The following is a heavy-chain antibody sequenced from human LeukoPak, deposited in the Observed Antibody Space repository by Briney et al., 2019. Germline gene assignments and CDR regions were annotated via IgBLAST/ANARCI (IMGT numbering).Heavy chain of an antibody. CDR1: GYTFTSYD. V-gene: IGHV1-2*02. D-gene: IGHD2-8*01. CDR2: INPNSGGT. CDR3: AEVLGSYT. Sequence: GASVKVSCKASGYTFTSYDINWVRQATGQGLEWMGWINPNSGGTNYAQKFQGRVTMTRDTSISTAYMELSRLRSDDTAVYYCAEVLGSYTWGQGTLVTVSS. J-gene: IGHJ5*02.